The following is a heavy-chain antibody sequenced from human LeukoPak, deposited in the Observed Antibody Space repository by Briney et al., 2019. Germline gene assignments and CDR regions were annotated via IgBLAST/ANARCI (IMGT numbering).Heavy chain of an antibody. CDR3: AKFGDKREGSGSYLDY. V-gene: IGHV4-4*07. D-gene: IGHD3-10*01. Sequence: SETLSLTCTVSGGSISSYYWSWIRQPAGKGLEWIGRIYTSGSTNYNPSLKSRVTMSVDTSKNQFSLKLSSVTAADTAVYYCAKFGDKREGSGSYLDYWGQGTLVTVSS. CDR1: GGSISSYY. CDR2: IYTSGST. J-gene: IGHJ4*02.